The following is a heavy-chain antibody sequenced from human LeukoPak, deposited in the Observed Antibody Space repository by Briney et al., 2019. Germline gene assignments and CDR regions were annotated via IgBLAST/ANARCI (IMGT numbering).Heavy chain of an antibody. CDR3: ARVFVVPAAIRYYYYYMDV. Sequence: SETLSLTCTVSGGSISSYYWSWIRQPPGKGLEWIGCIYYSGSTNYNPSLKSRVTISVDTSKNQFSLKLSSVTAADTAVYYCARVFVVPAAIRYYYYYMDVWGKGTTVTVSS. CDR2: IYYSGST. V-gene: IGHV4-59*01. D-gene: IGHD2-2*02. CDR1: GGSISSYY. J-gene: IGHJ6*03.